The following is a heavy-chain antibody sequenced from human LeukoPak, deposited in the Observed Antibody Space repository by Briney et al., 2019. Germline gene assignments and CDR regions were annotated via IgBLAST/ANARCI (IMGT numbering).Heavy chain of an antibody. Sequence: GGSLRLSCAASGNYWMHWVRQAPGKGLVWVSHINSDGSWTGYADSVKGRFTISKDNAKNTVYLQMNNLRAEDTAVYYCVSFYETNWGRGTLVTVSS. CDR1: GNYW. J-gene: IGHJ4*02. CDR3: VSFYETN. V-gene: IGHV3-74*01. CDR2: INSDGSWT. D-gene: IGHD2-2*01.